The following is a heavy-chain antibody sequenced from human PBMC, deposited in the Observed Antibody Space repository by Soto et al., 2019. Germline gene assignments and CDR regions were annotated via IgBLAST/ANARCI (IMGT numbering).Heavy chain of an antibody. CDR2: IYPDDSDI. V-gene: IGHV5-51*01. Sequence: GESLKISGKGSRDTVSNYWSGWVRQMPGKGLEWMGIIYPDDSDIRYSPSFKGQVTISADKSISTAYLQWSSLKASDTAMYYCARWAEGVTTPHFDYWGQGTLVTVSS. J-gene: IGHJ4*01. CDR3: ARWAEGVTTPHFDY. D-gene: IGHD4-17*01. CDR1: RDTVSNYW.